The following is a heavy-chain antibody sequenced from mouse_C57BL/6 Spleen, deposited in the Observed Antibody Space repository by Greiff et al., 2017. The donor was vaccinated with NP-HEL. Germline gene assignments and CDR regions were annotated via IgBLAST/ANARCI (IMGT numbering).Heavy chain of an antibody. Sequence: VQLQQPGAELVKPGASVKLSCKASGYTFTSYWMHWVKQRPGQGLEWIGMIHPNSGSTNYNEKFKSKATLTVDKSSSTAYMQLSSLTSEDSAVYYCARSLITTVVAYYFDYWGQGTTLTVSS. CDR3: ARSLITTVVAYYFDY. CDR1: GYTFTSYW. D-gene: IGHD1-1*01. J-gene: IGHJ2*01. V-gene: IGHV1-64*01. CDR2: IHPNSGST.